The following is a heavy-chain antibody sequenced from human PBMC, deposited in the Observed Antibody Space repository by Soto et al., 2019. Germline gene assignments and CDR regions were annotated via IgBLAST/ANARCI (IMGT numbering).Heavy chain of an antibody. D-gene: IGHD2-15*01. V-gene: IGHV3-30*18. Sequence: QVQLVESGGGVVQPGRSLRLSCAASGFTFSSYGMHWVRQAPVKGLEWVAVISYDGSNKYYADSVKGRFTISRDNSKNTLYLQMNSLRAEDTAVYYCAKALPGVVVVAATPDYWGQGTLVTVSS. CDR2: ISYDGSNK. CDR1: GFTFSSYG. CDR3: AKALPGVVVVAATPDY. J-gene: IGHJ4*02.